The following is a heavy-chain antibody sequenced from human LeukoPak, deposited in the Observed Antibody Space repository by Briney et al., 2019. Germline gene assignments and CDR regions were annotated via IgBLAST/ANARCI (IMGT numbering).Heavy chain of an antibody. CDR2: ISANGGST. V-gene: IGHV3-23*01. Sequence: GGSLRLSCAASGFTFSSYAMSWVRQAPGKGLEWVSTISANGGSTYYAESVRGRFTISRDNFKNTLYLQMSSLRTEDTAVYYCAKEVAGTGKASAYWGQGTLVTVSS. D-gene: IGHD6-19*01. J-gene: IGHJ4*02. CDR1: GFTFSSYA. CDR3: AKEVAGTGKASAY.